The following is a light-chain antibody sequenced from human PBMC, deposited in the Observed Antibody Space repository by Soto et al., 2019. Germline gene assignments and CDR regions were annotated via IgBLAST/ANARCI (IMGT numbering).Light chain of an antibody. CDR3: QHYGDSRT. J-gene: IGKJ1*01. CDR2: DAS. CDR1: QSVTSNS. Sequence: EILLTQSPGTLSLSPGERATLSCRASQSVTSNSLAWYQQKPGQAPRLLIYDASSRATGIPDRFSGSGSGTDFTLTISRLESEDFAVYYCQHYGDSRTFGQGTKVEIK. V-gene: IGKV3-20*01.